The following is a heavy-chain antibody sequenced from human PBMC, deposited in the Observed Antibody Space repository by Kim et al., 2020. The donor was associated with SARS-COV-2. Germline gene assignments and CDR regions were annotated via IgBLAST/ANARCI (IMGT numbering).Heavy chain of an antibody. V-gene: IGHV5-51*01. CDR2: VYPGDSDT. CDR1: EYSFTGYW. D-gene: IGHD3-3*01. Sequence: GESLKISCKASEYSFTGYWIAWVRQMPGKGLEWMGTVYPGDSDTKYSPSFKGLVTISADKSITTAYLHWDSLQASDTAMYYCPRVPRGETDGFYSVSLDHWGQGTPVTVSS. J-gene: IGHJ1*01. CDR3: PRVPRGETDGFYSVSLDH.